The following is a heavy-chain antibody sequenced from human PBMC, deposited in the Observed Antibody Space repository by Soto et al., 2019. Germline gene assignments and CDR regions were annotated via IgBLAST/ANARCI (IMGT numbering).Heavy chain of an antibody. D-gene: IGHD6-13*01. CDR1: GFTFSSYG. Sequence: QVQLVESGGGVVQPGRSLRLSCAASGFTFSSYGIHWVRQAPGKGLEWVAVISYAGDYQYYADSVKGRFTISRDNSKNTLYLQMTTLRPEDTAVYFCAKSRGGSSWYEGDSWGQGTLVTVSS. J-gene: IGHJ4*02. CDR2: ISYAGDYQ. V-gene: IGHV3-30*18. CDR3: AKSRGGSSWYEGDS.